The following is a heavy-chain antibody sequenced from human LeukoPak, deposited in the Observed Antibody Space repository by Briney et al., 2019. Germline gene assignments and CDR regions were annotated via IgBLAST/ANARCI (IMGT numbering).Heavy chain of an antibody. CDR1: GFSFSSYG. CDR3: ATKTAFDY. D-gene: IGHD5-18*01. J-gene: IGHJ4*02. Sequence: GGTLRLSCAASGFSFSSYGMSWVRQAPGKGLEWVSTIIISGSSTYYADSVKSRFTISRDNSKNTLYLQMSSLRAEDTAVYYCATKTAFDYWGQGTLVTVSS. CDR2: IIISGSST. V-gene: IGHV3-23*01.